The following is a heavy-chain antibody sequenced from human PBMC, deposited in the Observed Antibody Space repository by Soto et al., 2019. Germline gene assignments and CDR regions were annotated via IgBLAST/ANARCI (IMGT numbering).Heavy chain of an antibody. J-gene: IGHJ4*02. V-gene: IGHV1-69*01. CDR1: GGTFSSYA. CDR2: IIPIFGTA. CDR3: ARSVYDDVWGSYRYTGPFDY. D-gene: IGHD3-16*02. Sequence: QVQLVQSGAEVKKPGSSVKVSCKASGGTFSSYAISWVRQAPGQGLEWMGGIIPIFGTANYAQKFQGRVTITADESTSTAYMELSSLRSEDTAVYYCARSVYDDVWGSYRYTGPFDYWGQGTLVTVSS.